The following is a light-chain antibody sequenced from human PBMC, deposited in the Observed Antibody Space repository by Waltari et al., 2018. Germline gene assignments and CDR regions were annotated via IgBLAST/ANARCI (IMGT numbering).Light chain of an antibody. J-gene: IGLJ2*01. CDR3: QSYDSSLSGSL. Sequence: QSVLTQPPPVSGAPGQKVTISWTGCRSNIGAGHDVHWYQQFPGAAPKLLIYRNPNRPSGVPDRFSGSKSVTSASLAITGLQAEDEADYYCQSYDSSLSGSLFGGGTKLTVL. CDR1: RSNIGAGHD. CDR2: RNP. V-gene: IGLV1-40*01.